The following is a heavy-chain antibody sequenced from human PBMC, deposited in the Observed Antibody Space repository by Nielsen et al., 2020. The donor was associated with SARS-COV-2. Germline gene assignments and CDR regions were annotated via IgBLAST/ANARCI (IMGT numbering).Heavy chain of an antibody. J-gene: IGHJ6*02. CDR3: ARYSSSWYYYYYGMDV. Sequence: GESLKISCAASGFTFSSYCMSWVRRAPGKGLEWVANIKQGGSEKYYVDSVKGRFTISRDNAKNSLYLQMNSLRAEDTAVYYCARYSSSWYYYYYGMDVWGQGTTVTVSS. CDR1: GFTFSSYC. CDR2: IKQGGSEK. V-gene: IGHV3-7*01. D-gene: IGHD6-13*01.